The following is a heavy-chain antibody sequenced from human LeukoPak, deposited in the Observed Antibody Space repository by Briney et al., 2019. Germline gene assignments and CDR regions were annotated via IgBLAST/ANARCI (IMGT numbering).Heavy chain of an antibody. Sequence: PGGSLRLSCAASGFTFSSYSMNWVRQAPGKGLEWVSSISSSGSYIYYADSVKGRFTISRDNAKNSLYLQMNSLRVEDTAVYYCARASVGTTDWYFDFWGRGTLVTVSS. CDR3: ARASVGTTDWYFDF. J-gene: IGHJ2*01. CDR2: ISSSGSYI. V-gene: IGHV3-21*01. D-gene: IGHD2-2*01. CDR1: GFTFSSYS.